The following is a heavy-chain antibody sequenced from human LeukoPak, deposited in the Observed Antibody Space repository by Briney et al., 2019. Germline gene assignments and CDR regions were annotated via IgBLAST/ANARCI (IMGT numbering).Heavy chain of an antibody. CDR2: INWNGGST. J-gene: IGHJ4*02. V-gene: IGHV3-20*04. CDR1: GFTFDDYG. Sequence: GGSLRLSCAASGFTFDDYGMSWVRQAPGKGLEWVSGINWNGGSTGYADSVKGRFTISRDNAKNSLYLQMNSLRAEDTALYYCARDRYCSGGSCYSGILDYWGQGTLVTVSS. D-gene: IGHD2-15*01. CDR3: ARDRYCSGGSCYSGILDY.